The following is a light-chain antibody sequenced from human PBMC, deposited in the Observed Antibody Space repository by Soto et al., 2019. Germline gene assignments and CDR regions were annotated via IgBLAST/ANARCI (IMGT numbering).Light chain of an antibody. J-gene: IGKJ3*01. CDR3: MQARQSPT. V-gene: IGKV2-24*01. CDR1: QSLVHTNGKTY. Sequence: DIVLTQTPLSLHVSLGQPASISCRASQSLVHTNGKTYLSWIHQRPGQPPRLLIYEISNRFFEVPNRFSGSGAGTEFTLKISRVEAEDVGVYYCMQARQSPTFGPGTTVDIE. CDR2: EIS.